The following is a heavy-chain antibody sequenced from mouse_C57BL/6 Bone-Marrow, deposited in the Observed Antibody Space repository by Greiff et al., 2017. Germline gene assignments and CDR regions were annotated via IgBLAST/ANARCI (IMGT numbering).Heavy chain of an antibody. V-gene: IGHV1-52*01. CDR2: IYPSDSET. CDR3: ARGWLLQGF. J-gene: IGHJ2*01. Sequence: QVQLQQPGAELVRPGSSVKLSCKASGYTFTSYWMPWVKQRPIQGLEWIGNIYPSDSETHYNQKFKDKATLTVDKSSSTAYLQLSSLTSEDSAVYYCARGWLLQGFWGQGTTLTVSS. D-gene: IGHD2-3*01. CDR1: GYTFTSYW.